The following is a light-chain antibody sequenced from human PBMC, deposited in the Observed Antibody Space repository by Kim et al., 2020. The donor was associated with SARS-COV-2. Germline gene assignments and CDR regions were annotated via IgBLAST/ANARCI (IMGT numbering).Light chain of an antibody. CDR2: GAS. CDR3: QQRSRWLFT. J-gene: IGKJ3*01. V-gene: IGKV3-11*01. CDR1: QSISSY. Sequence: EIVLTQSPATLSLSPGESATLSCRASQSISSYLAWYQQKPGQAPRLLIAGASTRATGIPARFSGSGSGTDFTLTISSLEPEDFAVYYCQQRSRWLFTFGPGTKVDIK.